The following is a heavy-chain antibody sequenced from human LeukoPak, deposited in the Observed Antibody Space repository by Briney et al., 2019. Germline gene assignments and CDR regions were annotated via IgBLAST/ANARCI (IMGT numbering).Heavy chain of an antibody. CDR3: ARLETPDIVATGWFDP. CDR2: IYTSGST. CDR1: GGSISSGSYY. D-gene: IGHD5-12*01. V-gene: IGHV4-61*02. J-gene: IGHJ5*02. Sequence: SETLSLTCTVSGGSISSGSYYWSWIRQPAGKGLEWIGRIYTSGSTNYNPSLKSRVTISVDTSKNQFSLKLSSVTAADTAVYYCARLETPDIVATGWFDPWGQGTLVTVSS.